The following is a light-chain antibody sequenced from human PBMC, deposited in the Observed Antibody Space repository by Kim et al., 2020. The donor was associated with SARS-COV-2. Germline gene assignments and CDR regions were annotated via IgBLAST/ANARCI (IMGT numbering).Light chain of an antibody. CDR2: DAS. J-gene: IGKJ4*01. Sequence: EIVLTQSPATLSLSPGERATLSCRASQSVTHLLAWYQQKRVQAPRLLIYDASNRATGIPARFSGSGSGTDFNLTITSLEPEDFAVYYCHQRDTKPPLTFGGGTKGISN. V-gene: IGKV3-11*01. CDR3: HQRDTKPPLT. CDR1: QSVTHL.